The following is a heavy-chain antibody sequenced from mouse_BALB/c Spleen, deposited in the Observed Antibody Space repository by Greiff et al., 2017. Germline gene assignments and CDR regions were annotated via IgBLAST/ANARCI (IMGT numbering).Heavy chain of an antibody. CDR3: AREYGNYGYAMDY. Sequence: LVESGAELARPGASVKMSCKASGYTFTSYTMHWVKQRPGQGLEWIGYINPSSGYTNYNQKFKDKATLTADKSSSTAYMQLSSLTSEDSAVYYCAREYGNYGYAMDYWGQGTSVTVSS. D-gene: IGHD2-10*02. V-gene: IGHV1-4*01. CDR2: INPSSGYT. J-gene: IGHJ4*01. CDR1: GYTFTSYT.